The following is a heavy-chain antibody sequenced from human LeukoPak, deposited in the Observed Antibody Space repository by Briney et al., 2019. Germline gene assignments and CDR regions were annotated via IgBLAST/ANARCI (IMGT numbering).Heavy chain of an antibody. D-gene: IGHD3-10*01. CDR1: GFTFSSYA. J-gene: IGHJ4*02. CDR2: ISDSGAAT. CDR3: XXXXXPMGRLINS. V-gene: IGHV3-23*01. Sequence: GGSLRLSCAASGFTFSSYAMNWVRQDPGKGLEWVSRISDSGAATYYADSVKGRFTISRDNSKNTLYLHMNSLRADDTAVYYXXXXXXPMGRLINSWGQGTLVSVSS.